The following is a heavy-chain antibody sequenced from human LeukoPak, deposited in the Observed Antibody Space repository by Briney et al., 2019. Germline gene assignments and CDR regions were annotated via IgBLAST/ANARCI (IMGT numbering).Heavy chain of an antibody. J-gene: IGHJ4*02. Sequence: PSETLSLTCTVAGGSISSFYWGWIRQPPGKGVEWIGHTHSSGSTNYNPSLKSRVTISVDTSKNQFSLKLSSVTAADTAVYYCARQRLLWFGESPYYFDYWGQGTLVTVSS. D-gene: IGHD3-10*01. CDR1: GGSISSFY. V-gene: IGHV4-59*08. CDR3: ARQRLLWFGESPYYFDY. CDR2: THSSGST.